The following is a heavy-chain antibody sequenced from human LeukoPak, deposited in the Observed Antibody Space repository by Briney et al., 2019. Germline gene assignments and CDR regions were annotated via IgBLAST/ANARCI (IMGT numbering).Heavy chain of an antibody. CDR2: INPNSGGT. D-gene: IGHD6-6*01. J-gene: IGHJ6*03. Sequence: ASVKVSCKASGYTFTGYYMHWVRQAPGQGLEWTGWINPNSGGTNYAQKFQGRVTMTRDTSISTAYMELSRLRSDDTAVYYCARDTSRAAHYYYYMDVWGKGTTVTVSS. CDR1: GYTFTGYY. CDR3: ARDTSRAAHYYYYMDV. V-gene: IGHV1-2*02.